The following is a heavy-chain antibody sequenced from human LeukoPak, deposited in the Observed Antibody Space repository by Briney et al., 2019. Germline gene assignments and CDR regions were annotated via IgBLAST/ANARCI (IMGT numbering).Heavy chain of an antibody. V-gene: IGHV4-34*01. Sequence: SETLSLTCAVYGGSFSGYYWSWIRQPPGKGLEWIGEINHSGSTNYNPSLKSRVTISVDTSKNQFSLKLSSVTAADTAVYYCARDTDAFDIWGQGTMVTVSS. J-gene: IGHJ3*02. CDR2: INHSGST. CDR3: ARDTDAFDI. CDR1: GGSFSGYY.